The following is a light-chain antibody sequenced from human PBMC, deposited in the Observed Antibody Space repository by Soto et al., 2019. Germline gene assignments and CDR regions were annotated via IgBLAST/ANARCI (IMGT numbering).Light chain of an antibody. CDR2: GAS. CDR1: QSVSSSY. J-gene: IGKJ1*01. V-gene: IGKV3-20*01. CDR3: QEYNTWPWT. Sequence: EIVLTQSPGTLSLSPGERATLSCRASQSVSSSYLAWYQQKPGQAPRLLIYGASSRATGIPDRFSGSGSGTEFILTITSLQSEDSAVYYCQEYNTWPWTFGQGTKVDI.